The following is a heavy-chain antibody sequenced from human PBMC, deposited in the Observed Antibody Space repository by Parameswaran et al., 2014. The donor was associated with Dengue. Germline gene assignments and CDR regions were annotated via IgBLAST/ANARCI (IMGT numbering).Heavy chain of an antibody. Sequence: RWIRQPPGKGLEWVSAISGSGGSTYYADSVKGRFTISRDNSKNTLYLQMNSLRAEDTAVYYCAKPIITIFGVVYPQYYFDYWGQGTLVTVSS. CDR3: AKPIITIFGVVYPQYYFDY. J-gene: IGHJ4*02. D-gene: IGHD3-3*01. V-gene: IGHV3-23*01. CDR2: ISGSGGST.